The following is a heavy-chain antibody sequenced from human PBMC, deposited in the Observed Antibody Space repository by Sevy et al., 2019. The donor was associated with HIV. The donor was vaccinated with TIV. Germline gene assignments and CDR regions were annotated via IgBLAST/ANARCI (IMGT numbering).Heavy chain of an antibody. CDR2: ISYDGSNK. V-gene: IGHV3-30-3*01. D-gene: IGHD3-22*01. Sequence: GGSLRLSCAASGFTFSSYAMHWVRQAPGKGLEWVAVISYDGSNKYYADSVKGRFTISRDNSKNTLYLQMNSLRAEDTAGYYCARSYYDSSGYYYPYYYYGMDVWGQGTTVTVSS. CDR3: ARSYYDSSGYYYPYYYYGMDV. CDR1: GFTFSSYA. J-gene: IGHJ6*02.